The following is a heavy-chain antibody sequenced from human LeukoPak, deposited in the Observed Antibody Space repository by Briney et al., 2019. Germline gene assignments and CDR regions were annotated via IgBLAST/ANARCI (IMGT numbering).Heavy chain of an antibody. CDR3: ARVYLERLTAGYFDH. CDR1: GFTVSSNY. J-gene: IGHJ4*02. D-gene: IGHD2-8*01. V-gene: IGHV3-66*02. Sequence: PGGSLRLSCAASGFTVSSNYMSWVRQAPGKGLEWVSVIYSGGSTHYADSVKGRFTISRDNSKSTLYLQMNSLRDDDSAAYFCARVYLERLTAGYFDHWGQGTQVTVSP. CDR2: IYSGGST.